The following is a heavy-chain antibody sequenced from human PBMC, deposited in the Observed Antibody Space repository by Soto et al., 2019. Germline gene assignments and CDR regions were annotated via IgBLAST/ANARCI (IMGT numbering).Heavy chain of an antibody. J-gene: IGHJ4*02. Sequence: EVQLVDSGGGLVQPGGSLRLSCAGSGFTFSNYWMHWVRQAPGKGLEWVSRIDHDGPTAYADSVRGRFTISRDNAENTPYLQMNSLRPEDTAVYYCVRDGHGDYWGQGPLVTVSS. CDR3: VRDGHGDY. CDR1: GFTFSNYW. V-gene: IGHV3-74*01. CDR2: IDHDGPT.